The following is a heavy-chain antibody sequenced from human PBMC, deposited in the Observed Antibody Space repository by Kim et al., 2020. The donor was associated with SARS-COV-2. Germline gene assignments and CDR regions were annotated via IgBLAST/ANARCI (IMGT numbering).Heavy chain of an antibody. V-gene: IGHV1-69*13. CDR3: ARTILPYYYDSSGPLGPSFGY. D-gene: IGHD3-22*01. CDR2: IIPIFGTA. Sequence: SVKVSCKASGGTFSSYAISWVRQAPGQGLEWMGGIIPIFGTANYAQKFQGRVTITADESTSTAYMELSSLRSEDTAVYYCARTILPYYYDSSGPLGPSFGYWGQGTLVTVSS. CDR1: GGTFSSYA. J-gene: IGHJ4*02.